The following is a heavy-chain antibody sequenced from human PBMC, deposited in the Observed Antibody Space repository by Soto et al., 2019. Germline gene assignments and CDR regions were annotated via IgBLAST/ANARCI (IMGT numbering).Heavy chain of an antibody. J-gene: IGHJ4*02. Sequence: QVQLVQSGAEVKKPGASVRVSCKASGDTFTAYYLHWGRQAPGQGLEWMGMIHPSGGGATYAQKFLGRLTLTSDTSTRTVFMELSSLRSDDTAVYYCARRGNITVVTASFDYWGQGTLVTVSS. V-gene: IGHV1-46*03. CDR2: IHPSGGGA. CDR3: ARRGNITVVTASFDY. D-gene: IGHD2-21*02. CDR1: GDTFTAYY.